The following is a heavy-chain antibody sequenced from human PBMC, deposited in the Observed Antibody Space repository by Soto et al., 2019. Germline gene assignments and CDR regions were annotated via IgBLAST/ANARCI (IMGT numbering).Heavy chain of an antibody. D-gene: IGHD2-15*01. CDR3: ARQVHPGYSIH. CDR2: INPTSEYT. CDR1: GGTFSSYA. J-gene: IGHJ4*02. V-gene: IGHV1-8*02. Sequence: ASGKVSCKASGGTFSSYAISWVRQAPGQGLEWMGWINPTSEYTAHAQKFQGRVTLTREISTATAYMELSSLTSEDTAVYFCARQVHPGYSIHWGLGTQVTVS.